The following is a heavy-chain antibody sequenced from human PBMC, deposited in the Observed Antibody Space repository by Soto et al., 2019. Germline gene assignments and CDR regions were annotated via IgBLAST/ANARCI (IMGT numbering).Heavy chain of an antibody. CDR3: ARGPSGIVVVVAATGGYYFDY. Sequence: XETLSLTCAVYGGSFSGYYWSWIRQPPGKGLEWIGEINHSGSTNYNPSLKSRVTISVDTSKNQFSLKLSSVTAADTAVYYCARGPSGIVVVVAATGGYYFDYWGQGTLVTVSS. J-gene: IGHJ4*02. CDR1: GGSFSGYY. D-gene: IGHD2-15*01. V-gene: IGHV4-34*01. CDR2: INHSGST.